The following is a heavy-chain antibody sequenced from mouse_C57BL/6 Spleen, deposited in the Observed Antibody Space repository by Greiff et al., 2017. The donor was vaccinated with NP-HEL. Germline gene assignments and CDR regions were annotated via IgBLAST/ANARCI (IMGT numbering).Heavy chain of an antibody. D-gene: IGHD1-1*01. J-gene: IGHJ1*03. CDR1: GYTFTSYW. CDR3: ARRRITTDWYFDV. Sequence: QVQLQQPGAELVKPGASVKLSCKASGYTFTSYWMHWVKQRPGQGLEWIGMIHPNSGSTNYNEKFKSKATLTVDKSSRTAYMQLSSLTSEDSAVYYCARRRITTDWYFDVWGTGTTVTVSS. V-gene: IGHV1-64*01. CDR2: IHPNSGST.